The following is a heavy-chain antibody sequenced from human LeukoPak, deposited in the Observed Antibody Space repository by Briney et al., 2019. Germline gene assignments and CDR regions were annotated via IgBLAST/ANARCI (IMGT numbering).Heavy chain of an antibody. Sequence: PGGSLRLSCAASGFTVSSNYMSWVRQAPGKGLEWVSVIYSGGSTYYADSVKGRFTISRDNSKNTLYLQMNSLRAEDTAVYYCARVYCTNGVCYTGVYYFDYWGQGTLSPSPQ. J-gene: IGHJ4*02. CDR3: ARVYCTNGVCYTGVYYFDY. CDR1: GFTVSSNY. CDR2: IYSGGST. V-gene: IGHV3-53*01. D-gene: IGHD2-8*01.